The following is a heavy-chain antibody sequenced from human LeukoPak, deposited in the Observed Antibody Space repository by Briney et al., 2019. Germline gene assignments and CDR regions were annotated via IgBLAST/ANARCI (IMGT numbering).Heavy chain of an antibody. V-gene: IGHV3-13*01. J-gene: IGHJ4*02. Sequence: GGSLRLSCTGSGFTLGSHDMHWVRQTTGEGLGWVAAIASGFQTFYAGSVKGRFTVSREDAENSLYLQMNSLPAGDTAVYYCVREARGYHYTYFDYWGQGSLVTVSS. CDR1: GFTLGSHD. CDR2: IASGFQT. D-gene: IGHD5-18*01. CDR3: VREARGYHYTYFDY.